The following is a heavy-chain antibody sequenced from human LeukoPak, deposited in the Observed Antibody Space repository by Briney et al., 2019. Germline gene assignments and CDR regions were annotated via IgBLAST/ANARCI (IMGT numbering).Heavy chain of an antibody. CDR2: VKSRSAGEAT. Sequence: GGSLRLSCAASGFSISNDWMSWVRRAPGKGLEWVARVKSRSAGEATDYAAPVKGRFTISRDDSKNTLYLQMNSLKTEDTAVYYCTRIQGWGSGSYYRDFWGQGTLVTVSS. V-gene: IGHV3-15*01. CDR3: TRIQGWGSGSYYRDF. CDR1: GFSISNDW. D-gene: IGHD3-10*01. J-gene: IGHJ4*02.